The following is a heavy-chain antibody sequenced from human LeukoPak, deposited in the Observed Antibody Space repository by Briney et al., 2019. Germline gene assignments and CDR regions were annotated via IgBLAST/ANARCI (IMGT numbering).Heavy chain of an antibody. J-gene: IGHJ4*02. CDR1: GFTFSKYA. V-gene: IGHV3-30-3*01. D-gene: IGHD3-3*01. CDR3: ARAERNAGVFDY. Sequence: GGSLRLSCVASGFTFSKYAMHWVRQAPGKGLEWVAFISYDGSNKYYADSVKGRFTISRDNSKSTLYVQMNSLRAEDTAVYYCARAERNAGVFDYWGQGTLVTVSS. CDR2: ISYDGSNK.